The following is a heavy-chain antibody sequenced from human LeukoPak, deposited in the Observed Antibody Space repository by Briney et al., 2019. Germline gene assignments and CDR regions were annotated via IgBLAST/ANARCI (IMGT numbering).Heavy chain of an antibody. V-gene: IGHV3-30*18. CDR2: ISYDGSNK. CDR3: AKSGIQTYFDY. D-gene: IGHD1-14*01. CDR1: GFTFSSYG. J-gene: IGHJ4*02. Sequence: GRSLRLSCAASGFTFSSYGMHWVRQAPGKGLEWVAVISYDGSNKYYADSVKGRFTISRDNSKNTLYLQMNSLRAEDTAVYYCAKSGIQTYFDYWGQGTLVTVSS.